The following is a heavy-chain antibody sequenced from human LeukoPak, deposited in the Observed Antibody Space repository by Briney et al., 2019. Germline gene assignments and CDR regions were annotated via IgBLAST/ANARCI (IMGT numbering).Heavy chain of an antibody. Sequence: GASVKVSCKASGYTFTGYYMHWVRQAPGQGLEWMGWINPNSGGTNYAQKFQGRVTMTRDTSISTAYMELSRLRSDDTAVYYCARDLGSSSWKYYFDYWGQGTLVTVSS. CDR3: ARDLGSSSWKYYFDY. V-gene: IGHV1-2*02. CDR2: INPNSGGT. CDR1: GYTFTGYY. J-gene: IGHJ4*02. D-gene: IGHD6-13*01.